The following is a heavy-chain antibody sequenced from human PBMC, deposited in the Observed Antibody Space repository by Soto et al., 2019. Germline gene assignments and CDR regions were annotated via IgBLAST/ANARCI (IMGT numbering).Heavy chain of an antibody. CDR2: ISGSAGTT. D-gene: IGHD2-8*01. CDR1: GFIFASYA. CDR3: AKNGPAYAEAFDS. V-gene: IGHV3-23*01. Sequence: EVQLSQSGGGWVQPGGSLRLSCSASGFIFASYAMSWVRQAPGKGLEWVSVISGSAGTTDYAGSVKGRFTISRDKSKNTLYLHMNSLTGEDTAVYYCAKNGPAYAEAFDSWGQGTMVTVSS. J-gene: IGHJ3*01.